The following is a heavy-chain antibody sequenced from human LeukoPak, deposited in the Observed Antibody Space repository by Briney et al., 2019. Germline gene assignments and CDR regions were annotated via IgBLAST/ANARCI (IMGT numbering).Heavy chain of an antibody. Sequence: GGPLILCCAASGFTFSNYARSWVRQAPEKGLEWVSAITGSGSGTYYADSVKGRFTISRDNSKNTLFLQMNSLRAEDTAIYYCAKKIGEFSDYWGQGNLVTVSS. CDR2: ITGSGSGT. D-gene: IGHD3-3*01. J-gene: IGHJ4*02. CDR3: AKKIGEFSDY. V-gene: IGHV3-23*01. CDR1: GFTFSNYA.